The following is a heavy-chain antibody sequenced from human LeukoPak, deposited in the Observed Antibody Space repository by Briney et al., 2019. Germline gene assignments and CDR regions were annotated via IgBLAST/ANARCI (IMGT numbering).Heavy chain of an antibody. D-gene: IGHD3-10*02. Sequence: PGGSLRLSCVVSGFTFSSSSMNWVRQAPGKGLEWVSSISGSSSYIYYADSVKGRFTISRDNAKNSLYLQMNSLRAEDTAVYYCAELGITMIGGVWGKGTTVTISS. J-gene: IGHJ6*04. CDR2: ISGSSSYI. CDR3: AELGITMIGGV. V-gene: IGHV3-21*01. CDR1: GFTFSSSS.